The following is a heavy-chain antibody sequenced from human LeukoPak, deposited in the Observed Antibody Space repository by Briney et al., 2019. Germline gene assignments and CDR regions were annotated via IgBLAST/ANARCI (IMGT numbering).Heavy chain of an antibody. J-gene: IGHJ4*02. CDR3: ASVYSSSSYYFDY. D-gene: IGHD6-13*01. V-gene: IGHV1-69*04. CDR2: IIPILGIA. Sequence: ASVKVSCKASGGTFSSYAISWVRQAPGQGLEWMGRIIPILGIANYAQKFQGRVTITADKSTSTAYMVLSSLRSEDTAVYYCASVYSSSSYYFDYWGQGTLVTVSS. CDR1: GGTFSSYA.